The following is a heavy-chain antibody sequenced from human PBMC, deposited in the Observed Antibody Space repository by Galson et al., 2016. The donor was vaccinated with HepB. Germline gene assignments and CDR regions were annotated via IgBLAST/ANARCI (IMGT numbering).Heavy chain of an antibody. CDR2: IGSDGTAT. D-gene: IGHD3-16*01. CDR3: VRDGGSVPGHDWNFDP. J-gene: IGHJ2*01. V-gene: IGHV3-74*01. Sequence: SLRLSCAASGFAFHAYLMHWVRQAPGKGLVWVSRIGSDGTATSYADSVKGRFTMSRDNAKNMLYLQMNSLTAEDTAVYYWVRDGGSVPGHDWNFDPWGRGTLVTVSS. CDR1: GFAFHAYL.